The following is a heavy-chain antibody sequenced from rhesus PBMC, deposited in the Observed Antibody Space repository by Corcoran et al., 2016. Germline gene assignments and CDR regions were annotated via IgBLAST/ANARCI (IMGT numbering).Heavy chain of an antibody. J-gene: IGHJ2*01. CDR3: AREVQWVQLYWYFDI. CDR2: ITYSGST. V-gene: IGHV4-122*02. D-gene: IGHD5-24*01. CDR1: GYSISRGYY. Sequence: QVQLQESGPGLVKPSETLSLTCAVSGYSISRGYYCSWLRQPPGKGLEWIGYITYSGSTSYNPSLKSRVTISRDTSKNQFSLKLSSVTAADTAVYYCAREVQWVQLYWYFDIWGPGTPITISS.